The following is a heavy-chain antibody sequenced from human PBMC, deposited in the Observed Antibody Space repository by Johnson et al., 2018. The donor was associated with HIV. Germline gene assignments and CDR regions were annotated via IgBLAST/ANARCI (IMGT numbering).Heavy chain of an antibody. D-gene: IGHD6-13*01. CDR2: ISYDGSNK. CDR3: AKDIEGSSWWTPHDPDDAFDI. V-gene: IGHV3-30-3*01. Sequence: QMLLVESGGGVVQPGGSLRLSCAASGFTFSSYAMHWVRQAPGKGLEWVAVISYDGSNKYYADSVRGRFTISRDNSKNTLYLQMNSLRAEDTAVYYCAKDIEGSSWWTPHDPDDAFDIWGQGTWVAVSS. J-gene: IGHJ3*02. CDR1: GFTFSSYA.